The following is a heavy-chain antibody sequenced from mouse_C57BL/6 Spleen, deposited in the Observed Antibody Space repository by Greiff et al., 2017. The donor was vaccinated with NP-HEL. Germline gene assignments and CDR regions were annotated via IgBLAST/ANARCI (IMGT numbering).Heavy chain of an antibody. CDR3: ARRGSSGPYAMDY. CDR2: IDPSDSYT. Sequence: QVQLQQPGAELVMPGASVKLSCKASGYTFTSYWMHWVKQRPGQGLEWIGEIDPSDSYTNYNQKFKGKSTVTVDKSSSTAYMQLSSLTSEDSAVYYCARRGSSGPYAMDYWGQGTSVTVSS. D-gene: IGHD3-2*02. CDR1: GYTFTSYW. J-gene: IGHJ4*01. V-gene: IGHV1-69*01.